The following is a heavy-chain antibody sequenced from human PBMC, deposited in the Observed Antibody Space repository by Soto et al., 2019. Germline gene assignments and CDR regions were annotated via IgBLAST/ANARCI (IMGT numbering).Heavy chain of an antibody. J-gene: IGHJ6*02. V-gene: IGHV3-48*03. D-gene: IGHD3-3*01. CDR1: GFTFSSYE. CDR3: ASLNYDFWSGYYYGMDV. CDR2: ISSSGSTI. Sequence: PGGSLRLSCAASGFTFSSYEMNWVRQAPGKGLEWVSYISSSGSTIYYADSVKGRFTISRDNAKNSLYLQMNSLRAEDTAVYYCASLNYDFWSGYYYGMDVWGQGTTVTVSS.